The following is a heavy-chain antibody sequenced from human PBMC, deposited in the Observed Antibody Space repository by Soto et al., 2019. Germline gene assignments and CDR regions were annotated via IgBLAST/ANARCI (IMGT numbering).Heavy chain of an antibody. Sequence: SETLSLTCAVYGGSFSGYYWSWIRQPPGKGLEWIGYIYYSGSTNYNPSLKSRVTISVDTSKNQFSLKLSSVTAADTAVYYCARSPGLGARGRDPTVTTFYYYYYMDVWGKGTTVTVSS. CDR2: IYYSGST. J-gene: IGHJ6*03. CDR1: GGSFSGYY. V-gene: IGHV4-59*01. CDR3: ARSPGLGARGRDPTVTTFYYYYYMDV. D-gene: IGHD4-17*01.